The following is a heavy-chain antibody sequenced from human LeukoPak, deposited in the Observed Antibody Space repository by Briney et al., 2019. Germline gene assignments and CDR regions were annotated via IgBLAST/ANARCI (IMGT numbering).Heavy chain of an antibody. CDR1: GFTFSSHW. CDR2: INQDGSGK. J-gene: IGHJ6*02. Sequence: PGGSLRLSCAASGFTFSSHWMSWVRRAPGKGLEWVANINQDGSGKFYVDSLKGRFTISRDNAKNSLYLQMNSLRAEDTAVYYCARWDTRPYYGMDVWGQGTTVTVFS. V-gene: IGHV3-7*01. CDR3: ARWDTRPYYGMDV. D-gene: IGHD1-26*01.